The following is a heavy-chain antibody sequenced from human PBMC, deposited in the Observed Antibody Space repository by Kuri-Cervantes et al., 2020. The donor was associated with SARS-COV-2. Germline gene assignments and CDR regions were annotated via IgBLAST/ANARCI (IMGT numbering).Heavy chain of an antibody. D-gene: IGHD3-3*01. J-gene: IGHJ4*02. CDR1: GFTFSRYA. CDR2: ISYDGSTE. Sequence: GGSLRLSCAASGFTFSRYAMYWVRQAPGKGLEWVAVISYDGSTEYYADSVKGRFTISRDNSKNTLYLQMNSLRAEDTAVYYCSKDLYDFGSGFYWGQGTLVTVSS. CDR3: SKDLYDFGSGFY. V-gene: IGHV3-30*07.